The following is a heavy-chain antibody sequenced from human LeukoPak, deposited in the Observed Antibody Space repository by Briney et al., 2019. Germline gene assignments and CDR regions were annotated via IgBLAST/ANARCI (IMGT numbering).Heavy chain of an antibody. Sequence: SETLSLTCTVSGGSISSSSYYWGWIRQPPGKGLEWIGSIYYSGSTYYNPSLKSRVTISVDTSKNQFSLKLSSVTAADTAVYYCARQASIAARPGWFDPWGQGTLVTVSS. D-gene: IGHD6-6*01. CDR1: GGSISSSSYY. V-gene: IGHV4-39*01. J-gene: IGHJ5*02. CDR2: IYYSGST. CDR3: ARQASIAARPGWFDP.